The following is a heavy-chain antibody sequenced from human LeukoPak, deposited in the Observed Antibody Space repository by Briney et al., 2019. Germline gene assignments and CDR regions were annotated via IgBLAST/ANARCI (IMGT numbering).Heavy chain of an antibody. Sequence: ASVKVSCKASGYTFTSYGISWVRQAPGQGLEWMGWISAYNGNTNYAQKLQGRVTMTTDTSTSTAYMELRSLRSDDTAVYYCAKGGGYEAQYYYYYLDVWGKGTTVTISS. CDR1: GYTFTSYG. D-gene: IGHD5-12*01. CDR3: AKGGGYEAQYYYYYLDV. V-gene: IGHV1-18*01. CDR2: ISAYNGNT. J-gene: IGHJ6*03.